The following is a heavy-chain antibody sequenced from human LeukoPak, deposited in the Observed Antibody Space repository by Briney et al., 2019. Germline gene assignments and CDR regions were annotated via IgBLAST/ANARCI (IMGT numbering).Heavy chain of an antibody. CDR3: ARAYFSSWYMNWFDP. D-gene: IGHD6-13*01. Sequence: SGTLSLTCAVSGGSISSSNWWSWVRQPPGKGLEWIGEIYHSGSTNYNPSLKSRVTISLDTSKNQFSLKLSSVTAADTAVYYCARAYFSSWYMNWFDPWGQGTLVTVSS. CDR2: IYHSGST. V-gene: IGHV4-4*02. J-gene: IGHJ5*02. CDR1: GGSISSSNW.